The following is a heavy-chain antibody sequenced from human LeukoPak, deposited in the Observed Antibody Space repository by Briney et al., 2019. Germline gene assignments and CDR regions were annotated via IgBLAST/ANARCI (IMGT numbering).Heavy chain of an antibody. V-gene: IGHV1-69*04. CDR1: GGTFSSYA. CDR2: IIPIFGIA. J-gene: IGHJ4*02. D-gene: IGHD5-24*01. Sequence: SVKVSCKASGGTFSSYAISWVRQAPGQGLEWMGRIIPIFGIANYAQKFQGRVTITADKSTSTAHMELSSLRSEDTAAYYCAREVRDGYNPYFDYRGQGTLVTVSS. CDR3: AREVRDGYNPYFDY.